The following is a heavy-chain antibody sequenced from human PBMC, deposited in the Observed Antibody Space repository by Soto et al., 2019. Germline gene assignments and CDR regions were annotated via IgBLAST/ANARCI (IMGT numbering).Heavy chain of an antibody. D-gene: IGHD6-19*01. V-gene: IGHV4-31*03. CDR1: GGSISSGGYY. J-gene: IGHJ3*02. CDR3: ARAPYSSGWFDAFDI. CDR2: IYYSGST. Sequence: SETLSLTCTVSGGSISSGGYYWSWIRQHPGKGLEWIGYIYYSGSTYYNPSLKSRVTISVDSSKNQFYLKLSSVTAADTAVYYCARAPYSSGWFDAFDIWGQGTMVTVSS.